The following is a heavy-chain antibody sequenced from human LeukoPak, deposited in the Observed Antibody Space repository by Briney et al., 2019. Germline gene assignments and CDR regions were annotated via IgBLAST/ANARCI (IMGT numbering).Heavy chain of an antibody. J-gene: IGHJ4*02. CDR1: GYTFTGYY. D-gene: IGHD2-15*01. V-gene: IGHV1-2*02. Sequence: ASVKASCKASGYTFTGYYMHWVRQAPGQGLEWMGWINPNSGGTNYAQKFQGRVTMTRDTSISTDYMELSRLRSDDTAVYYCARQSCGGGSCFFDYWGQGTLVTVPS. CDR2: INPNSGGT. CDR3: ARQSCGGGSCFFDY.